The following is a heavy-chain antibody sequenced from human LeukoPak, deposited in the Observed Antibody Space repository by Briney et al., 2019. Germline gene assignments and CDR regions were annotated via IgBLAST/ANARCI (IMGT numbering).Heavy chain of an antibody. CDR2: ISGSGGST. V-gene: IGHV3-23*01. J-gene: IGHJ3*02. CDR3: ATKADGDYFFRDAFDI. Sequence: RPGGSLRLSCAASGFTFSSYAMSWVRQAPGKGLEWVSAISGSGGSTYYADSVKGRFTISRDNSKNTLYLQMNSLRAEDTAVYYCATKADGDYFFRDAFDIWGQGTMVTVSS. D-gene: IGHD4-17*01. CDR1: GFTFSSYA.